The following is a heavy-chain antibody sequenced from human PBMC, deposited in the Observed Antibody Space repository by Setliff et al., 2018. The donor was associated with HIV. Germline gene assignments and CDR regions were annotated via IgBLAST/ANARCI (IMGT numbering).Heavy chain of an antibody. CDR2: INPNSGAT. V-gene: IGHV1-2*02. J-gene: IGHJ1*01. Sequence: ASVKVSCKSSGYTFNDYFIHWVRQVPGQGLEWMGWINPNSGATNYAQTFQGRVTMTRDTSVSKAYMELSSLTSEDTAVYYCARGGGSSYLYHSRGSEYFQYWGQGALVTVSS. D-gene: IGHD3-22*01. CDR1: GYTFNDYF. CDR3: ARGGGSSYLYHSRGSEYFQY.